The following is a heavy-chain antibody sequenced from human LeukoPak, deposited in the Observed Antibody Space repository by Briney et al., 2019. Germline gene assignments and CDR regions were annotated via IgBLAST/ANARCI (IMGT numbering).Heavy chain of an antibody. CDR3: ARDRAQYLGLLYYFDY. D-gene: IGHD2-15*01. V-gene: IGHV3-48*04. CDR2: ISSFSGTI. J-gene: IGHJ4*02. Sequence: GGPLRLSCVASGIPFSSYSMNWVRQAPGKGLEWVSYISSFSGTINYADSVKGRFTISRDNAKNSLYLQMNSLRAEDTAVYYCARDRAQYLGLLYYFDYWGQGTLVTVSS. CDR1: GIPFSSYS.